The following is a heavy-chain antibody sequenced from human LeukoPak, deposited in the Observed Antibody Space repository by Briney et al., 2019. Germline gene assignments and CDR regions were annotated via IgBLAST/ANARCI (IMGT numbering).Heavy chain of an antibody. D-gene: IGHD2-2*02. Sequence: SETLSLTCTVSGGSISSHYWSWIRQPSGKGLEWIGYIYYSGSTNYNPSLKSRVTISVDTSKNQFSLKLSSVTAADTAVYYCARDSCSSTSCYTDWFDPWGQGTLVTVSS. J-gene: IGHJ5*02. CDR3: ARDSCSSTSCYTDWFDP. V-gene: IGHV4-59*11. CDR2: IYYSGST. CDR1: GGSISSHY.